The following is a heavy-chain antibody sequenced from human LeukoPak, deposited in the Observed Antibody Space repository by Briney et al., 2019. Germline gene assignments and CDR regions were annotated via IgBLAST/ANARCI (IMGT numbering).Heavy chain of an antibody. CDR1: GGSFSGYY. CDR3: ARGEVIYIGARPRGYFHWFDP. Sequence: PSETLSLTCAVYGGSFSGYYWSWIRQPPGKGLEWIGEINHSGSTNYNPSLKSRVTISVDTSKNQFSLKLSSVTAADTAVYYCARGEVIYIGARPRGYFHWFDPWGQGTLVTVSS. CDR2: INHSGST. J-gene: IGHJ5*02. V-gene: IGHV4-34*01. D-gene: IGHD6-6*01.